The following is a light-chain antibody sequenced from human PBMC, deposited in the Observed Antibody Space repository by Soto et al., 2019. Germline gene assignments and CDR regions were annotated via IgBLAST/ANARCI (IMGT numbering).Light chain of an antibody. CDR2: SNN. CDR1: SSNIGTYT. J-gene: IGLJ3*02. Sequence: QSVLTQPPSASWTPGQRVTISCSGSSSNIGTYTVNWYQQLPGMAPKLLIHSNNHRPSGVPDRFSGSKSGTSASLAISGLQSEDEANYYCATWDDNLNGMVFGGGTKLTVL. V-gene: IGLV1-44*01. CDR3: ATWDDNLNGMV.